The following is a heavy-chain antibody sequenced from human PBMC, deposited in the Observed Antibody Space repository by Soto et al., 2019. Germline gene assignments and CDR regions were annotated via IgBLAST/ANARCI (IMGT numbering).Heavy chain of an antibody. J-gene: IGHJ4*02. CDR3: VRFWPPPYSDALTDYTDAFDY. Sequence: SETLSLTCTVSGGSISSYYWSWIRQPPGKGLEWIGYIYYSESTNYNPSLKSRVNKSENTSKNKLSIKMSSVTAADTAVFYCVRFWPPPYSDALTDYTDAFDYWGQGTLVTVS. CDR2: IYYSEST. CDR1: GGSISSYY. D-gene: IGHD3-9*01. V-gene: IGHV4-59*08.